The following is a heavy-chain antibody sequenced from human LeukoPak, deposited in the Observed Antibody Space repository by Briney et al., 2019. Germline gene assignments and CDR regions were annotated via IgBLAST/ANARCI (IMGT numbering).Heavy chain of an antibody. V-gene: IGHV4-59*11. J-gene: IGHJ4*02. CDR2: IYYTGTT. CDR1: GDSMRSHY. D-gene: IGHD6-13*01. Sequence: SETLSLTCTVSGDSMRSHYWTWVRQPPGKGLEWIGYIYYTGTTNYNPSLKSRVTISVDTSKNLFSLKLSSVTAADTAMYYCAIESLATAGFDSWGKGTLVTVSS. CDR3: AIESLATAGFDS.